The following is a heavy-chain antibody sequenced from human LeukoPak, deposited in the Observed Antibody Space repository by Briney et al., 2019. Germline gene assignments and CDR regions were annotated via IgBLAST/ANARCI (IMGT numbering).Heavy chain of an antibody. V-gene: IGHV3-23*01. CDR1: GFTFSSYA. D-gene: IGHD2-15*01. CDR2: IGGRDGGT. J-gene: IGHJ5*02. CDR3: AKLGYCSGGSCYRWLDP. Sequence: PGGSLRLSCAGSGFTFSSYAMSWVRHAPGKGLEWVSTIGGRDGGTYYADSVKGRFTVSRDNSKDTLYLQVNSLRAEDTAVHYCAKLGYCSGGSCYRWLDPWGQGTLVTVSS.